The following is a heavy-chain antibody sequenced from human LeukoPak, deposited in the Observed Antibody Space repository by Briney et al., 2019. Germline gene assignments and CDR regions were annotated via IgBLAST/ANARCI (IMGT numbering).Heavy chain of an antibody. J-gene: IGHJ6*03. D-gene: IGHD1-26*01. Sequence: GGSLRLSCAASGFTVSSNYMNWVRQAPGKGLEWVSVIYSGGTTYYADSVKDRFTISRDNSKNTLYLQMNSLRAEDTAVYYCAKVAEVGATGYYYYMDVWGKGTTVTISS. CDR2: IYSGGTT. CDR3: AKVAEVGATGYYYYMDV. CDR1: GFTVSSNY. V-gene: IGHV3-66*01.